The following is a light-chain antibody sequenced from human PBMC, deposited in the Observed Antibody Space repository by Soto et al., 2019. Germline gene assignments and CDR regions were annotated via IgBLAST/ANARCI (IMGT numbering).Light chain of an antibody. CDR2: GAS. Sequence: EIVMTQSPATLSVSPGERATLSFSASQSVSSNLAWYQQKPGQAPRLLIYGASTRATGIPARVSGSGSGTEFTLTISSLQSEDFAVYYCQHYNNWPPWTFGQGTKVEIK. J-gene: IGKJ1*01. CDR1: QSVSSN. V-gene: IGKV3-15*01. CDR3: QHYNNWPPWT.